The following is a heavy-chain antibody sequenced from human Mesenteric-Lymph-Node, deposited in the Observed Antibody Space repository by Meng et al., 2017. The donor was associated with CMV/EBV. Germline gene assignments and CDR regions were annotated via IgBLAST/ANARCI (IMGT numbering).Heavy chain of an antibody. CDR1: GFTFSSYS. D-gene: IGHD2-2*01. V-gene: IGHV3-21*01. CDR2: ISSSSSYI. CDR3: AKDTLLYCSSTSCDAFDI. J-gene: IGHJ3*02. Sequence: GESLKISCAASGFTFSSYSMNWVRQAPGKGLEWVSSISSSSSYIYYADSVKGRFTISRDNAKNSLYLQMNSLRAEDTAVYYCAKDTLLYCSSTSCDAFDIWGQGTMVTVSS.